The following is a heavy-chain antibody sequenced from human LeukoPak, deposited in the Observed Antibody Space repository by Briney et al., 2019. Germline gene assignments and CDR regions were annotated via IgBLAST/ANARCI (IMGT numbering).Heavy chain of an antibody. CDR3: ARVTTMIVVVITTGYYFDY. Sequence: AASVKVSCKASGYTFTGYYMHWVRQAPGQGLEWMGWINPNSGGTNYAQKFQGRVTMTRDTSISTAYMELSRLRSDDTAVYYCARVTTMIVVVITTGYYFDYWGQGTLVTVSS. CDR2: INPNSGGT. CDR1: GYTFTGYY. V-gene: IGHV1-2*02. D-gene: IGHD3-22*01. J-gene: IGHJ4*02.